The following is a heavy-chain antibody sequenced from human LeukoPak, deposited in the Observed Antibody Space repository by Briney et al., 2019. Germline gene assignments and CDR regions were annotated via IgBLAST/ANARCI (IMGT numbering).Heavy chain of an antibody. D-gene: IGHD1-26*01. J-gene: IGHJ5*02. CDR1: GGSISTYY. CDR3: ARGGNYWPQWWFDP. V-gene: IGHV4-59*01. Sequence: SETLSLACTVSGGSISTYYWSWIRQPPGKGLEWIGYIYYTGSTSYNPSLKSRVTMSLDASKNQFSLELNSVTPADTAVYYCARGGNYWPQWWFDPWGRGTLVSVSS. CDR2: IYYTGST.